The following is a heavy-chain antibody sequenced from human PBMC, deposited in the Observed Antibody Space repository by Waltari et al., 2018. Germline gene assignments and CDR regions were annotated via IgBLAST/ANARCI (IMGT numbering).Heavy chain of an antibody. J-gene: IGHJ6*02. D-gene: IGHD3-16*01. V-gene: IGHV4-31*03. CDR3: ARRGGHQPVHYYDGLDV. CDR1: GVSISSGGYF. CDR2: TSSPGNT. Sequence: QVQLQESGPGLVKSSQTLATTCSVSGVSISSGGYFRSWIRHRPGKGLEWIWFTSSPGNTIIKPSLKSRLSISLDTAKNEFSLNVKSLTAAHTAVYFCARRGGHQPVHYYDGLDVWGLGTTVTVSS.